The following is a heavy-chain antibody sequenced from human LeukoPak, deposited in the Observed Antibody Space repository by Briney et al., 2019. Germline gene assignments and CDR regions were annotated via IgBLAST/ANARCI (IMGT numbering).Heavy chain of an antibody. CDR3: ARDSRPDYDILTGYLDY. Sequence: ASVKVSCKASGYTFTSYYMHWVRQAPGQGLEWMGIINPSGGSTSYAQKFQGRVTMTRDTSTSTVYMEPSSLRSEDTAVYYCARDSRPDYDILTGYLDYWGQGTLVTVSS. V-gene: IGHV1-46*01. CDR2: INPSGGST. J-gene: IGHJ4*02. CDR1: GYTFTSYY. D-gene: IGHD3-9*01.